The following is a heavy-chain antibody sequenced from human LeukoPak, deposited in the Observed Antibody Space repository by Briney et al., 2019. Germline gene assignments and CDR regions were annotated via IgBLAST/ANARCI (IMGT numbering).Heavy chain of an antibody. D-gene: IGHD1-1*01. CDR1: GYTFTSYG. J-gene: IGHJ6*02. CDR2: ISAYNGNT. V-gene: IGHV1-18*01. CDR3: ATGMYYYYYGMDV. Sequence: ASVKVSCKASGYTFTSYGISWVRQAPGQGLEWMGWISAYNGNTNYAQKFQGRVTMTEDTSTDTAYMELSSLRSEDTAVYYCATGMYYYYYGMDVWGQGTTVTVSS.